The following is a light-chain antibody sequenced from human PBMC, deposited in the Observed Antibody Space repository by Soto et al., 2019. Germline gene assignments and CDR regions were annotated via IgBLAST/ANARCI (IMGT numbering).Light chain of an antibody. V-gene: IGKV1-5*03. J-gene: IGKJ1*01. CDR1: KSISSS. Sequence: DIQITQSPSILSASVGDRVPITCRASKSISSSLAWYTQKPGKAPKLLIYKASSLESGVPSMFSGSGAGTDFTRTITSQQPDDFATDYCQQYNSYSRTFGQGTKVDIK. CDR3: QQYNSYSRT. CDR2: KAS.